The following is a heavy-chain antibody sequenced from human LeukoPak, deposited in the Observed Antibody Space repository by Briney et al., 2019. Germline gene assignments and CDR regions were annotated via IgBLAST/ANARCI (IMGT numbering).Heavy chain of an antibody. CDR3: ARHADSGFGELAFDY. CDR2: IYYSRST. Sequence: SETLSLTCSVSGXSISSSSYYWGWIRQPPGKGLEWIVSIYYSRSTYYNPSLKSRVTTSVDTSKNQFSLKLSSVTAADTAVYYCARHADSGFGELAFDYWGQGTLVTVSS. V-gene: IGHV4-39*01. J-gene: IGHJ4*02. D-gene: IGHD3-10*01. CDR1: GXSISSSSYY.